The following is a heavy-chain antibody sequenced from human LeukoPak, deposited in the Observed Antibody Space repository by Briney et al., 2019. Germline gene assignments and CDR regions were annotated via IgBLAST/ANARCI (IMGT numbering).Heavy chain of an antibody. CDR2: ITTDGGRT. D-gene: IGHD6-13*01. CDR1: GFTFSSYA. CDR3: ARGQPPSYYDMDV. V-gene: IGHV3-64*04. Sequence: GRSLRLFCSASGFTFSSYAMHWVRQAPGRGLEFVLAITTDGGRTFYADSVKGRFTISRDNSKSTLYLQMTSLRAGDTAVYYCARGQPPSYYDMDVWGQGTTVTVSS. J-gene: IGHJ6*02.